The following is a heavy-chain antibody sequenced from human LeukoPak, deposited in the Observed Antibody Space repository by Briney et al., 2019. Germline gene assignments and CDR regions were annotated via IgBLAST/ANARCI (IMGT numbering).Heavy chain of an antibody. CDR3: ARVARYYFDSSGHFDC. V-gene: IGHV1-18*01. Sequence: ASVKVSCKASGYTFTSYGISWVRQAPGQGPEWMGWISAYNGNTNYAQKLQGRVTMTTDTSTSTAYMELRSLRSDDTAVYYCARVARYYFDSSGHFDCWGQGTQVTVSS. CDR2: ISAYNGNT. CDR1: GYTFTSYG. J-gene: IGHJ4*02. D-gene: IGHD3-22*01.